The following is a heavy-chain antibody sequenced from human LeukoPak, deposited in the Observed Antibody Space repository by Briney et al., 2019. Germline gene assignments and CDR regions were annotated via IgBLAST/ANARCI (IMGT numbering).Heavy chain of an antibody. CDR2: ISYDGSNK. CDR1: GFTFSTYG. Sequence: GGSLRLSCAASGFTFSTYGMHWVRQAPGKGLEWVALISYDGSNKYYADSVKGRFTISRDNSKNTLYLQMNSLRAEDTAVYYCAKPLLGELSLLPYWGQGTLVTVSS. V-gene: IGHV3-30*18. J-gene: IGHJ4*02. D-gene: IGHD3-16*02. CDR3: AKPLLGELSLLPY.